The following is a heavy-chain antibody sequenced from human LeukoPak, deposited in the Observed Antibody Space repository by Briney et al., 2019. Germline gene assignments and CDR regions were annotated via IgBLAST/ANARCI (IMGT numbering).Heavy chain of an antibody. V-gene: IGHV3-48*04. CDR1: GFTFSSYS. CDR3: AALLGGPHPGY. J-gene: IGHJ4*02. CDR2: FNNVDKTI. Sequence: PGGSLRLSCAASGFTFSSYSMNWVRQAPGKGPEWVSYFNNVDKTIQYADSVKGRFTISRDNAKNSLYLQMNSLRPEDTALYYCAALLGGPHPGYWGQGTLVTVSS. D-gene: IGHD7-27*01.